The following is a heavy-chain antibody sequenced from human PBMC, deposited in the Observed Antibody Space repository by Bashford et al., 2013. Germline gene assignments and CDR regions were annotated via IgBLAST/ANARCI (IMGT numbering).Heavy chain of an antibody. CDR3: ARVWAARYFDL. V-gene: IGHV3-9*01. D-gene: IGHD3-16*01. J-gene: IGHJ2*01. CDR2: ISWNSGSI. CDR1: GFTFDDYA. Sequence: GGSLRLSXAASGFTFDDYAMHWVRQAPGKGLEWVSGISWNSGSIGYADSVKGRFTISRDNAKNSLYLQMNSLRAEDTAVYYCARVWAARYFDLWGRGTLVTVSS.